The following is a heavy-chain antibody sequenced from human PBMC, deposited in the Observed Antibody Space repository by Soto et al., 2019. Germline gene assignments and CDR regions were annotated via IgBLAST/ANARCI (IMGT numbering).Heavy chain of an antibody. J-gene: IGHJ6*02. CDR2: ISHDGSNQ. V-gene: IGHV3-30*18. Sequence: QVQLVESGGGVVQPGRSLRLSCAASGFTFNIYGMNWVRQAPGKGLEWVAVISHDGSNQYYADSVMGRFAISRDNSKNTLYLQMDSLSPDDTAVYYCVKAPAVRGLMVRVTYGMDVWGQGTKVTVSS. D-gene: IGHD3-10*01. CDR1: GFTFNIYG. CDR3: VKAPAVRGLMVRVTYGMDV.